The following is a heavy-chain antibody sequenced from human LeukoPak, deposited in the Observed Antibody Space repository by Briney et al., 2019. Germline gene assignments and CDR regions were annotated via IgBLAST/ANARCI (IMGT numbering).Heavy chain of an antibody. V-gene: IGHV5-51*01. CDR3: ARLGCSSTSCYTWGDDAFDI. Sequence: GASLQISCQGSGYIFTSYWIGWVRLLPGKGLEWMGITYPGDSDTRYSPSFQGQVTISADKSISTAYLQWSSLKASDTAMYYCARLGCSSTSCYTWGDDAFDIWGQGTMVTVSS. J-gene: IGHJ3*02. CDR2: TYPGDSDT. D-gene: IGHD2-2*02. CDR1: GYIFTSYW.